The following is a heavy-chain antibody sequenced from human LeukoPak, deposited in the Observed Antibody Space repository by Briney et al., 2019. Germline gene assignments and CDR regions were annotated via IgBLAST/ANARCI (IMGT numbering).Heavy chain of an antibody. Sequence: ASVKVSCKASGYTFTGYYMHWVRQAPGQGLEWMGRINPNSGGTNYAQKFQGWVTMTRDTSISTAYMELSRLRSDDTAVYYCAREPPRAGTCYFDYWGQGTLVTVSS. CDR3: AREPPRAGTCYFDY. J-gene: IGHJ4*02. V-gene: IGHV1-2*04. D-gene: IGHD6-13*01. CDR1: GYTFTGYY. CDR2: INPNSGGT.